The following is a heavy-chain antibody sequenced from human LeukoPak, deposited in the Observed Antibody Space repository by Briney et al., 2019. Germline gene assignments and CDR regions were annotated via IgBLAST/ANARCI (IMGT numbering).Heavy chain of an antibody. CDR3: ARKRTNSDAFDI. V-gene: IGHV1-46*01. CDR2: INPSGGST. D-gene: IGHD1-1*01. J-gene: IGHJ3*02. CDR1: GYTFTSYY. Sequence: ASVKVSCKASGYTFTSYYMHWVRQAPGQGLEWMGIINPSGGSTSYAQKFQGRVTITADKSTSTAYMELSSLRSEDTAVYYCARKRTNSDAFDIWGQGTMVTVSS.